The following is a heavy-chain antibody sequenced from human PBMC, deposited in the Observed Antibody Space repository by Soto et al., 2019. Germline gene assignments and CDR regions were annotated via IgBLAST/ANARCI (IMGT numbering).Heavy chain of an antibody. CDR1: GYSFSSNW. V-gene: IGHV5-51*01. CDR2: IFPGDSDT. Sequence: GESLKISCKGSGYSFSSNWIAWVRQMPGKGLEWMGIIFPGDSDTRYSPSFQGQVTISADKSISTAYLQWSSLKASDTAMYYCARQSSRYDYYYYGMDVWGQGTTVPVSS. CDR3: ARQSSRYDYYYYGMDV. D-gene: IGHD6-13*01. J-gene: IGHJ6*02.